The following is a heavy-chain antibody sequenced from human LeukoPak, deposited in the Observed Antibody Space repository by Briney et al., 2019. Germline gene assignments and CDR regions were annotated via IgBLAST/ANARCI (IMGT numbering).Heavy chain of an antibody. V-gene: IGHV3-48*02. Sequence: GGSLRLSCAASGFTFSSYSMNWVRQAPGKGLEWISYISGSGSTIYYADSVKGRFTISRDNAKNSLYLQMSSLRDDDTAVYYCARGGGYSYGPVGYWGQGTLVTVSS. J-gene: IGHJ4*02. CDR2: ISGSGSTI. CDR3: ARGGGYSYGPVGY. D-gene: IGHD5-18*01. CDR1: GFTFSSYS.